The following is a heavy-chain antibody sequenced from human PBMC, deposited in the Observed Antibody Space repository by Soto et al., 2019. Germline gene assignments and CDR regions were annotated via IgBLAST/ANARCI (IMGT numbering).Heavy chain of an antibody. CDR2: ISHIGHT. CDR1: GGSIRSNHW. CDR3: ARREYGMDV. V-gene: IGHV4-4*02. Sequence: QVQLQESGPGLVKPSGTLSLTCVVSGGSIRSNHWWSWVRQTPGKGLEWIGEISHIGHTNYNPSLKGRVTISLDQSKNQFSLKMTSMTAADTAVFYCARREYGMDVWGQGTTVTVSS. J-gene: IGHJ6*02.